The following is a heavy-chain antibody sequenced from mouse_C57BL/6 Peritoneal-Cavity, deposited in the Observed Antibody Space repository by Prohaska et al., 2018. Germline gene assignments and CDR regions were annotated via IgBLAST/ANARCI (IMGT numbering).Heavy chain of an antibody. CDR3: ARAFYYDYDVGY. Sequence: EVQLQQSGPELVKPGASVKISCKASGYTFTDSYMNWVKQSHGKSLKWIGDINPNNGGTSYNQKFKGKATLTVDKSSSTAYMELRSLTSEDSAVYYCARAFYYDYDVGYWGQGTTLTVSS. D-gene: IGHD2-4*01. J-gene: IGHJ2*01. V-gene: IGHV1-26*01. CDR2: INPNNGGT. CDR1: GYTFTDSY.